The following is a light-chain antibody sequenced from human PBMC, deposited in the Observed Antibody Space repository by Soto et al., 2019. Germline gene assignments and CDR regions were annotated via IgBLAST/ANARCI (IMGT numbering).Light chain of an antibody. J-gene: IGKJ4*01. CDR1: QGISNY. V-gene: IGKV1-27*01. Sequence: DILLTQSPASLSSSPGDRATISCRTSQGISNYLAWYQQKSGEVPKLLIYLASTLRSGVPSRFSGSRSGTDFTLTISSLQPEDVAIYYCQKYNSAPLFGGGTKVDIK. CDR3: QKYNSAPL. CDR2: LAS.